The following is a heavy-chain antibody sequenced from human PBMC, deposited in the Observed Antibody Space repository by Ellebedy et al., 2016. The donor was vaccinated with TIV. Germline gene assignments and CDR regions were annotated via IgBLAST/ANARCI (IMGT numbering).Heavy chain of an antibody. V-gene: IGHV3-23*01. CDR3: ARDGSEWSRDH. J-gene: IGHJ4*02. CDR2: ISDSGDRT. CDR1: GFTFTTYA. Sequence: GGSLRLXXAASGFTFTTYAMTWVRQAPGKGLEWVSTISDSGDRTYYADSVKGRFIISRDNTKNLVFLQMNSLGVEDTAVYYCARDGSEWSRDHWGQGTLVTVPS. D-gene: IGHD3-3*01.